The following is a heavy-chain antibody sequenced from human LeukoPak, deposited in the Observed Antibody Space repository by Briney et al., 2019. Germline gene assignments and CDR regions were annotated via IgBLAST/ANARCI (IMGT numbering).Heavy chain of an antibody. CDR2: ISGSGGST. CDR3: AKVVYSSSWPGRGAFDI. V-gene: IGHV3-23*01. Sequence: GGSLRLSCAASGFTFGSYAMSWVRQAPGKGLEWVSAISGSGGSTYYADSVKGRFTISRDNSKNTLYLQMNSLRAEDTAVYYCAKVVYSSSWPGRGAFDIWGQGTMVTVSS. CDR1: GFTFGSYA. D-gene: IGHD6-13*01. J-gene: IGHJ3*02.